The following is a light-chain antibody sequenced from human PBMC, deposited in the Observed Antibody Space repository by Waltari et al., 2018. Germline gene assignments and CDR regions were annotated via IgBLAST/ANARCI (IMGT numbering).Light chain of an antibody. CDR1: QTLLYSSNNKNY. CDR2: WAS. CDR3: QQYYSTPPT. V-gene: IGKV4-1*01. Sequence: DIVMTQSPESLAVSLGERATINCKSSQTLLYSSNNKNYLAWYQQKPGQPPKLLIYWASARESVVPDRFRGSGSGTDFTRTSSSLQAEDVAVYYCQQYYSTPPTFGQGTRLEIK. J-gene: IGKJ5*01.